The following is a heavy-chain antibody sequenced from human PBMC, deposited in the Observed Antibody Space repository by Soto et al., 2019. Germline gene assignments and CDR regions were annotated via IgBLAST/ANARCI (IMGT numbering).Heavy chain of an antibody. D-gene: IGHD6-13*01. CDR2: IYYSVSI. CDR1: NGSISSSDYY. CDR3: VRHRNSRGSWSWVDP. J-gene: IGHJ5*02. V-gene: IGHV4-39*01. Sequence: QLQLQQSGPGLVKPSETPTLTCTVSNGSISSSDYYWGWIRQPPGKGLEWLATIYYSVSIYYNPYLTGTISISVDTSKNQFYLKLSSVTAADTAVYYCVRHRNSRGSWSWVDPWGQGTLVTASS.